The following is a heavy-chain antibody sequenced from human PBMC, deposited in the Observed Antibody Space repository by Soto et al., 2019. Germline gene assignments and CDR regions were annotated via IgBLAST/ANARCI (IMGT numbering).Heavy chain of an antibody. J-gene: IGHJ5*02. Sequence: QVQLVQSGAEVKKPGASVKVSCKASGYTFTSYGIIWVRQAPGQGLEWMGWISAYNGNTNYAQKLQGRVTMTTDTSTSTAYMELRSLRSDDTAVYYCARDRLGGMTTLTSNWFDPWGQGTLVTVSS. CDR3: ARDRLGGMTTLTSNWFDP. V-gene: IGHV1-18*01. D-gene: IGHD4-17*01. CDR2: ISAYNGNT. CDR1: GYTFTSYG.